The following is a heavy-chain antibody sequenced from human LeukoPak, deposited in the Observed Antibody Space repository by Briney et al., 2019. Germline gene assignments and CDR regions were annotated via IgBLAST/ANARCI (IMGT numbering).Heavy chain of an antibody. CDR2: IYSGGDT. V-gene: IGHV3-66*01. CDR3: ARRSGEGYFDC. CDR1: GFTVSSNY. Sequence: PGGSLRLSCAASGFTVSSNYMTGVRQAPGKGLEWLSVIYSGGDTYYADSVKGRFTISRDNSKNTLYLQMNSLRAEDTAVYYCARRSGEGYFDCWGQGTLVTVSS. J-gene: IGHJ4*02. D-gene: IGHD1-26*01.